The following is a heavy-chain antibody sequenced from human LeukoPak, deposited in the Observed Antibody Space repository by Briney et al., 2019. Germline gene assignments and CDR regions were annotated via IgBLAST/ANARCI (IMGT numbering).Heavy chain of an antibody. CDR2: IHYSGST. CDR1: GGSISSSSYY. D-gene: IGHD6-19*01. Sequence: SETLSLTCTVSGGSISSSSYYWGWIRQPPGKGLEWIGSIHYSGSTYYNPSLKSRVTISVDTSKNQFSLKLSSVTAADTAVYYCARTGIAVAGNMYYFDYWGQGTLVTVSS. CDR3: ARTGIAVAGNMYYFDY. J-gene: IGHJ4*02. V-gene: IGHV4-39*01.